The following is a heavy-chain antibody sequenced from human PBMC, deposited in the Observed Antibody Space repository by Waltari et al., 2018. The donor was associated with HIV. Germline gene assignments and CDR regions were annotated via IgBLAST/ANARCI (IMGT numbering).Heavy chain of an antibody. D-gene: IGHD6-19*01. V-gene: IGHV3-48*03. CDR1: GFTFSNSE. Sequence: EVQLVESGGGLVQPGGSLRLSCAASGFTFSNSEMNWVRQAPGKGLEWVSYMSSSCNTIHYADALKGRFTISRDNAKNSLYLQMNSLRAEDTAVYYCARDLGGSGWYDYYYGMDVWGQGTTVTVSS. CDR3: ARDLGGSGWYDYYYGMDV. CDR2: MSSSCNTI. J-gene: IGHJ6*02.